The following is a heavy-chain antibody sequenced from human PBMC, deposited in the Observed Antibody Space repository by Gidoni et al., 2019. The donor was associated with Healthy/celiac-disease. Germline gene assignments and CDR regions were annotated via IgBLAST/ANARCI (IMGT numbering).Heavy chain of an antibody. CDR2: FDPEDGET. J-gene: IGHJ3*02. CDR3: ATASLITTVGLGAFDI. CDR1: GYTLPELS. Sequence: QAHRLRSGAGVTKPGASVRVSCRVSGYTLPELSMPWVRQAPGKGLEWMGGFDPEDGETIYAQKFQGRVTMTEETSTDTAYMELSSLRSEDTAVYYCATASLITTVGLGAFDIWGQGTMVTVSS. V-gene: IGHV1-24*01. D-gene: IGHD4-17*01.